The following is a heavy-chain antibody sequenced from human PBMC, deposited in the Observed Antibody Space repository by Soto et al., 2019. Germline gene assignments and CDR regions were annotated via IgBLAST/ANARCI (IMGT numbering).Heavy chain of an antibody. Sequence: SETLSLTCTVSGGSISSGGYYWSWIRQPPGKGLEWIGYISYSGSTNYNPSLKSRVTISVDTSKDQFSLKLSSVTAADTAVYYCARHLLLYYYDSSGYYLRDAFDIWGQGTMVTVPS. V-gene: IGHV4-61*08. CDR1: GGSISSGGYY. J-gene: IGHJ3*02. D-gene: IGHD3-22*01. CDR2: ISYSGST. CDR3: ARHLLLYYYDSSGYYLRDAFDI.